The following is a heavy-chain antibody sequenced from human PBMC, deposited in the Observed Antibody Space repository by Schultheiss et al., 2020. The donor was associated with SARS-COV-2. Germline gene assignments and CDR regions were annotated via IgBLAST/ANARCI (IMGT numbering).Heavy chain of an antibody. CDR2: IWYDGSNK. Sequence: GGSLRLSCAASGFTFSSYGMHWVRQAPGKGLEWVAVIWYDGSNKYYADSVKGRFTISRDNSKNTLYLQMNSLRAEDTAVYYCAREYGSGSLFWFDPWGQGTLVTVSS. CDR1: GFTFSSYG. CDR3: AREYGSGSLFWFDP. J-gene: IGHJ5*02. D-gene: IGHD3-10*01. V-gene: IGHV3-33*08.